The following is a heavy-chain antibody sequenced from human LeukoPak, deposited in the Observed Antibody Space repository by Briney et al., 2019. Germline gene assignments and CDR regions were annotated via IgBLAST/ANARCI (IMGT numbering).Heavy chain of an antibody. V-gene: IGHV3-23*01. Sequence: GGSLRLSCAVSGFTFSSHAMSWVRQAPGKGLEWVSAISGSGGSTYYADSVKGRFTISRDKSKNTLYLQMNSLRAEDTAVYYCAKGLAVAGHFDYWGQGTWSPSPQ. D-gene: IGHD6-19*01. CDR2: ISGSGGST. J-gene: IGHJ4*02. CDR3: AKGLAVAGHFDY. CDR1: GFTFSSHA.